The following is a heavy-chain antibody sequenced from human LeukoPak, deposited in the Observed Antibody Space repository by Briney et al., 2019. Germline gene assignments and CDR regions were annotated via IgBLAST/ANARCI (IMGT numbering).Heavy chain of an antibody. J-gene: IGHJ4*02. Sequence: AGSLTLSCAASGFSFRSFWTSWVRQPPEKGLEWVANIKQDGSEKYYVNSVKGRFTISRDNAKNSLHLEMNSLRAEDTAVYYCARERATFDYWGQGTLVTVSS. CDR2: IKQDGSEK. CDR1: GFSFRSFW. D-gene: IGHD1-26*01. V-gene: IGHV3-7*01. CDR3: ARERATFDY.